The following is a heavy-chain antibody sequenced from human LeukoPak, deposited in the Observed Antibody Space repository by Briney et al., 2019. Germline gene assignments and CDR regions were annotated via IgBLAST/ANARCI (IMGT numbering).Heavy chain of an antibody. J-gene: IGHJ4*02. D-gene: IGHD3-3*01. Sequence: PGGPLRLSCAASGFTFSDYYMSWIRQAPGKGLEWVSYISSSGSTIYYADSVKGRFTISRDNAKNSLYLQMNSLRAEDTAVYYCARDRLRIFGVVTYMFDYWGQGTLVTVSS. CDR2: ISSSGSTI. V-gene: IGHV3-11*01. CDR3: ARDRLRIFGVVTYMFDY. CDR1: GFTFSDYY.